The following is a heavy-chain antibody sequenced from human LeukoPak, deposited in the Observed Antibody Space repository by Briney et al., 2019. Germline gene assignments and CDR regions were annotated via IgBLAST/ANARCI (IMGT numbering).Heavy chain of an antibody. J-gene: IGHJ4*02. V-gene: IGHV4-39*07. CDR3: ARAQYGDYPHY. Sequence: SETLSLTCTVSGGSISSSSYYWGWIRQPPGKGLEWIGSIYYSGSTYYNPSLKSRVTISVDRSKNQFSLKLSSVTAADTAVYYCARAQYGDYPHYWGQGTLVTVSS. D-gene: IGHD4-17*01. CDR1: GGSISSSSYY. CDR2: IYYSGST.